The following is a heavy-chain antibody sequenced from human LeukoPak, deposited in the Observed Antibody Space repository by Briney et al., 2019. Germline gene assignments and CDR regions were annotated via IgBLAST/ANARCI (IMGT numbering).Heavy chain of an antibody. CDR2: ISYDGSNK. J-gene: IGHJ5*02. Sequence: GGSLRLSCAASVFTFSSYCMHWVRQAPGKGLEWVAVISYDGSNKYYADSVKGRVTISRDNSKNTLYLQMNSLRADDTAVYYCAKDRATLVVPASSPTNWFDPWGQGTLVTVSS. CDR1: VFTFSSYC. D-gene: IGHD2-2*01. V-gene: IGHV3-30*18. CDR3: AKDRATLVVPASSPTNWFDP.